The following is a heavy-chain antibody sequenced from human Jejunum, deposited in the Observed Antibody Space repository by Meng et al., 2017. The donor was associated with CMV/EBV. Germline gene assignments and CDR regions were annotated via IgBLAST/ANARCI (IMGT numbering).Heavy chain of an antibody. CDR3: ALGLYSSSWYFDL. Sequence: CKISRNTYTDHYIHWMKEAPGKGLEWMGLVDPEDGETRYADKSQGRVTISTDTSTKTIYVDLSSLRSEDTAVYFCALGLYSSSWYFDLWGRGTLVTVSS. D-gene: IGHD1-26*01. V-gene: IGHV1-69-2*01. CDR1: RNTYTDHY. J-gene: IGHJ2*01. CDR2: VDPEDGET.